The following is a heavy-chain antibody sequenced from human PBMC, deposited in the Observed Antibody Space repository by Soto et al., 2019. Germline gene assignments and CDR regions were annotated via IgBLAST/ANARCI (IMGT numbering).Heavy chain of an antibody. CDR3: ARDTIFGVVTDYYYMDV. CDR2: INAGNGNT. V-gene: IGHV1-3*01. J-gene: IGHJ6*03. CDR1: GYTFTSYA. D-gene: IGHD3-3*01. Sequence: GASVKVSCKASGYTFTSYAMHWVRQAPGQRLEWMGWINAGNGNTKYSQKFQGRVTITRDTSASTAYMELSSLRSEDTAVYYCARDTIFGVVTDYYYMDVWGKGTTVTVSS.